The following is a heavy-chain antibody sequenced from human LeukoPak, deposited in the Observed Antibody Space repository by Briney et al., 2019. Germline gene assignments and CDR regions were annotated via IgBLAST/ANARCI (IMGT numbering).Heavy chain of an antibody. CDR2: IYYSGNT. V-gene: IGHV4-59*08. D-gene: IGHD4-23*01. Sequence: PSETLSLTCTVSGGAISSYYWSWIRQPPGKGLEWIGDIYYSGNTNYNPSLKSRVTISVDTSKNQFSLKLSSVTAADTAVYYCVRHSHHGGNFPDGFDIWGQGTMVTVSS. CDR1: GGAISSYY. J-gene: IGHJ3*02. CDR3: VRHSHHGGNFPDGFDI.